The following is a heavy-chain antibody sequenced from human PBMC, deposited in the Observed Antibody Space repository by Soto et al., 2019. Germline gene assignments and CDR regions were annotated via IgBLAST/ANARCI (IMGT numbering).Heavy chain of an antibody. V-gene: IGHV3-23*01. J-gene: IGHJ4*02. CDR1: GFNFGSYA. CDR3: AKEFPSLDY. CDR2: ISVSGGST. Sequence: GGSLRLSCASSGFNFGSYAIICVRQAPGKGLEWVSAISVSGGSTYYADSVNGRFTISRDKSKNTLYLQMNSLRAEDTAVYYCAKEFPSLDYWGQGTLVTVSS.